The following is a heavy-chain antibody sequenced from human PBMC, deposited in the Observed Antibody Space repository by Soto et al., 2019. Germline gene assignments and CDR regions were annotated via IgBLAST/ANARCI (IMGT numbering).Heavy chain of an antibody. J-gene: IGHJ6*02. V-gene: IGHV3-48*03. CDR2: ISESGTSM. D-gene: IGHD6-19*01. CDR1: GFPFSRYE. Sequence: GGSLRLSCAASGFPFSRYEMNWVRQAPGKGLEWISYISESGTSMYYADAVKGRFAISRDNAQNSLYLQMNSLRIEDTAVYYCARDQEVHDSRGHKVRAMDVWGQGTTVTVSS. CDR3: ARDQEVHDSRGHKVRAMDV.